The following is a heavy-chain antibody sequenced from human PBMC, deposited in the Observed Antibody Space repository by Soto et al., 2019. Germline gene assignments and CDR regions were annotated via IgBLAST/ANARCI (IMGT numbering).Heavy chain of an antibody. J-gene: IGHJ6*02. D-gene: IGHD2-8*01. CDR1: GYTFTSYA. CDR2: INAGNGNT. Sequence: ASVKVSCKASGYTFTSYAMHWVRQAPGQRLEWMGWINAGNGNTKYSQKFQGRVTITRDTSASTAYMELSSLRSEDTAVYYCARDTRYCTNGVCYKIASLYYYYGMDVWGQGTTVTVSS. CDR3: ARDTRYCTNGVCYKIASLYYYYGMDV. V-gene: IGHV1-3*01.